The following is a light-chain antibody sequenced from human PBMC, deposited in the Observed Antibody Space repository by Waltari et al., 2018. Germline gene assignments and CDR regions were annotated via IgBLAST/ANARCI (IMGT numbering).Light chain of an antibody. J-gene: IGKJ3*01. CDR3: QQSYGAPFT. Sequence: DSQMTQDQPSLYASVGDRVTITCRASQSIGIYVNWYQQNPGKAPKPLIYKSSNLQSGVPSMFSGSGSGTDFTLTVSSLPSEDFATYYCQQSYGAPFTFGPGTKVDI. CDR2: KSS. CDR1: QSIGIY. V-gene: IGKV1-39*01.